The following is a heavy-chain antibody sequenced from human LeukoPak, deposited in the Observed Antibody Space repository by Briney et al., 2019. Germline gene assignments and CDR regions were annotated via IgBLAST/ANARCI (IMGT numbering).Heavy chain of an antibody. CDR1: GFTFSSSA. J-gene: IGHJ4*02. V-gene: IGHV3-23*01. D-gene: IGHD2-15*01. Sequence: GGSLRLSCAASGFTFSSSAISWVRQAPGKGVEWVSAISNNGGYTYYADAVQGRFTISRDNSKSTLCLQMNNLRAEDTAVYYCAKQLGYCSDGSCYFPYWGQGTLVTVSS. CDR3: AKQLGYCSDGSCYFPY. CDR2: ISNNGGYT.